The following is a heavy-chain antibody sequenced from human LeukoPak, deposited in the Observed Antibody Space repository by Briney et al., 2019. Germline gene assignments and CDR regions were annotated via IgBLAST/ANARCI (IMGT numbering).Heavy chain of an antibody. CDR2: IYYSGST. Sequence: PSETLSLTCTVPGGSISSYYWSWIRQPPGKGLEWIGYIYYSGSTNYNPSLKSRVTISVDTSKNQFSLKLSSVTAADTAVYYCARYPIVVVVAATPGHAFDIWGQGTMVTVSS. J-gene: IGHJ3*02. CDR1: GGSISSYY. D-gene: IGHD2-15*01. V-gene: IGHV4-59*08. CDR3: ARYPIVVVVAATPGHAFDI.